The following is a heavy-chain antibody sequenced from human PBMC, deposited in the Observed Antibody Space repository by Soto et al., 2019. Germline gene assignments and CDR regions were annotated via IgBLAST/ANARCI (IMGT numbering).Heavy chain of an antibody. V-gene: IGHV4-59*01. Sequence: SETLSLTCTVSGGSISSYYWIWIRQPPVNGLEFIGYIYYIFSTNYNPSLKSRFTISLYTSKNHFSLKLISVTAADTAVYYCARGYTMATIGYWGQGTLVTVSS. CDR2: IYYIFST. CDR3: ARGYTMATIGY. D-gene: IGHD5-12*01. CDR1: GGSISSYY. J-gene: IGHJ4*02.